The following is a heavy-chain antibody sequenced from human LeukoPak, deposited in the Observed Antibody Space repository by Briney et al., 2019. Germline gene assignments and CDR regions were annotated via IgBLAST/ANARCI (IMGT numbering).Heavy chain of an antibody. CDR3: ATEIGYCSSTSCPRDAFDI. Sequence: ASVKVSCKASGYTFTGYYMHWVRQAPGQGLEWMGWINPNSGGTNYAQKFQGRVTMTRDTSISTAYMELSRLRSDDTAVYYCATEIGYCSSTSCPRDAFDIWGQGTMVTVSS. D-gene: IGHD2-2*01. CDR1: GYTFTGYY. J-gene: IGHJ3*02. CDR2: INPNSGGT. V-gene: IGHV1-2*02.